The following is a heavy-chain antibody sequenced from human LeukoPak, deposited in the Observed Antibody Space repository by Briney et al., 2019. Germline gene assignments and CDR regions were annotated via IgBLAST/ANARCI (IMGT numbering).Heavy chain of an antibody. V-gene: IGHV4-34*01. CDR1: YY. CDR3: ARGQGTVTTH. Sequence: YYWTWIRQPPGKGLEWIGEINHSGSANYNPSLKSRVTISLDTSKNQFSLKLSSVTAADTAVYYCARGQGTVTTHWGQGTLVTVSS. D-gene: IGHD4-17*01. CDR2: INHSGSA. J-gene: IGHJ4*02.